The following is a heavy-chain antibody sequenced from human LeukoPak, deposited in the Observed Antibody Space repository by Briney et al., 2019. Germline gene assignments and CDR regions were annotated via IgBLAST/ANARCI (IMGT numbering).Heavy chain of an antibody. CDR2: IYSGGST. J-gene: IGHJ3*02. Sequence: GGSLRLSCAGSGFTVSSNYMSWVRQAPGKGLEWASVIYSGGSTYYADSVRGRFTISRDNSKNRLYLQMNSLRAEDTAVYYCAREYCSSISCSSDDAFDIWGQGTMVTVSS. CDR3: AREYCSSISCSSDDAFDI. CDR1: GFTVSSNY. V-gene: IGHV3-66*02. D-gene: IGHD2-2*01.